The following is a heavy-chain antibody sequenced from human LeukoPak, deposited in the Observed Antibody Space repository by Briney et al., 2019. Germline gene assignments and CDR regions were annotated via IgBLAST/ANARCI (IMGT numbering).Heavy chain of an antibody. V-gene: IGHV3-21*01. CDR3: ARTQWFGDPTAEREASDI. CDR2: ISSSRSYI. D-gene: IGHD3-10*01. Sequence: GGSLRLSCAASGFTFSSYSMNWVRQAPGKGLEWVSFISSSRSYIYYADPLKGRFTISRDNAKNSLFLQMNSLGADDTAVYYCARTQWFGDPTAEREASDIWGQGTTVTVSS. CDR1: GFTFSSYS. J-gene: IGHJ3*02.